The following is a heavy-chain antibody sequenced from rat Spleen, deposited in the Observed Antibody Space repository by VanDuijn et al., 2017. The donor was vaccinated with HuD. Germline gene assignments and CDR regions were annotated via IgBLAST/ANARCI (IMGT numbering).Heavy chain of an antibody. CDR3: ARRHYDGAYGYFDF. CDR1: GFTFSNYG. D-gene: IGHD1-12*02. CDR2: INYDGSST. Sequence: EVHLVESGGGLVQPGGSLKLSCTASGFTFSNYGMAWVRQAPKKGLEWVATINYDGSSTYFRDSVKGRFTISRDNAKTTLYLQMDSLRSEDTATYYCARRHYDGAYGYFDFWGPGTMVTVSS. V-gene: IGHV5-7*01. J-gene: IGHJ1*01.